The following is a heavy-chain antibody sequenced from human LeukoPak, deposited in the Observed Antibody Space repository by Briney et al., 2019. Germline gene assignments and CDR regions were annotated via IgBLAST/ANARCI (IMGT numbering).Heavy chain of an antibody. Sequence: SETLSLTCSVSGVSISGRGYWGWIRQHPGKGLEWIGYIDYSGKTHYKPSLQSRVIISADTSKNQFTLKVSSVTAADTAVYYCATGYGSGWFDAWGQGAVVTVSS. CDR1: GVSISGRGY. CDR3: ATGYGSGWFDA. D-gene: IGHD3-9*01. CDR2: IDYSGKT. V-gene: IGHV4-31*03. J-gene: IGHJ5*02.